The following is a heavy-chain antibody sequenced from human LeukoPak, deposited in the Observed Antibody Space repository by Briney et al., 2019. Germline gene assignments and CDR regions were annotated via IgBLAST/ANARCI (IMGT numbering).Heavy chain of an antibody. CDR1: GYTFTGYY. CDR2: INPNSGGT. D-gene: IGHD6-13*01. J-gene: IGHJ6*03. Sequence: EASVKVSCKASGYTFTGYYMHWVRQAPGQWLEWMGWINPNSGGTNYAQKFQGRVTMTRDTSISTAYMELSRLRSDDTAVYYCASSPGGISDPYYYYYMDVWGKGTTVTVSS. CDR3: ASSPGGISDPYYYYYMDV. V-gene: IGHV1-2*02.